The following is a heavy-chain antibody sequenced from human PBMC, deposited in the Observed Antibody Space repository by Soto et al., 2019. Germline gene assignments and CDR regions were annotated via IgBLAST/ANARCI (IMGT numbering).Heavy chain of an antibody. CDR3: ARDVGKLVYNWFDP. CDR2: ISSSSSYI. D-gene: IGHD6-13*01. Sequence: EVQLVESGGGLVKPGGSLRLSCAASGFTFSSYSMNWVRQAPGKGLEWVSSISSSSSYIYYADSVKGRFTISRDNAKNSLYLQMTSLRAEDTAVYYCARDVGKLVYNWFDPWGQGTLVTVSS. V-gene: IGHV3-21*01. CDR1: GFTFSSYS. J-gene: IGHJ5*02.